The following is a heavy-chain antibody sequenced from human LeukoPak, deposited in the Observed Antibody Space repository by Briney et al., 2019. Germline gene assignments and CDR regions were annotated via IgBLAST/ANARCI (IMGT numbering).Heavy chain of an antibody. CDR2: ISLNNGNT. CDR3: QRVTIFGVVIDFDY. V-gene: IGHV1-18*01. J-gene: IGHJ4*02. CDR1: GYAFDYYG. Sequence: ASVKVSCKASGYAFDYYGITWVRQAPGQGLEWVGWISLNNGNTHYTKYAQKFQGRVTLTADTSTATAYTELRGLRSDDTAVYYCQRVTIFGVVIDFDYWGQGTLVAVSS. D-gene: IGHD3-3*01.